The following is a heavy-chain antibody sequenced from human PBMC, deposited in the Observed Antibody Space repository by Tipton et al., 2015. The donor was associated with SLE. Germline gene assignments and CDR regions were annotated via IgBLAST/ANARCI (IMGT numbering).Heavy chain of an antibody. CDR1: GYTLTDYY. D-gene: IGHD2-15*01. V-gene: IGHV1-2*06. J-gene: IGHJ6*02. CDR3: AREPVVVAATPNYYYGMDV. Sequence: QLVQSGAEVKKPGASVKVSCRASGYTLTDYYIHWVRQAPGQGLEWMGRINPKSGGTKYAQKFQGRVTVTRDTSISSAYMELSRLTSDDTAVYYCAREPVVVAATPNYYYGMDVWGQGTTVTVSS. CDR2: INPKSGGT.